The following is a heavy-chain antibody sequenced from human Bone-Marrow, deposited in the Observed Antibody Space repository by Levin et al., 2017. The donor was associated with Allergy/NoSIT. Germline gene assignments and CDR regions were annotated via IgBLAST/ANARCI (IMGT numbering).Heavy chain of an antibody. CDR3: AKDIAAAASGNQYYFYGADV. CDR2: ISWNSNVI. CDR1: GFTFDESG. J-gene: IGHJ6*02. Sequence: GGSLRLSCAASGFTFDESGMHWVRQAPGKGLEWVSGISWNSNVIGYADSVKGRFTISRDNAQKSLFLQMNSLRPEDTALYYCAKDIAAAASGNQYYFYGADVWGQGTTVTVSS. D-gene: IGHD6-13*01. V-gene: IGHV3-9*01.